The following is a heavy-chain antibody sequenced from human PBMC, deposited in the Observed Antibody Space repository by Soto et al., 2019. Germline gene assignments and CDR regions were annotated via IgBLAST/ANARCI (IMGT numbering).Heavy chain of an antibody. J-gene: IGHJ5*02. D-gene: IGHD3-9*01. CDR2: ISGSGGST. V-gene: IGHV3-23*01. CDR3: AKDNRLLRYLDSRDENWFDP. CDR1: GFTFSSYA. Sequence: GGSLRLSCAASGFTFSSYAMSWVRQAPGKGLEWVSSISGSGGSTYYAESVKGRFTISRDNSKNTLYLQMNSLRAEDTAVYYCAKDNRLLRYLDSRDENWFDPWGQGTLVTVS.